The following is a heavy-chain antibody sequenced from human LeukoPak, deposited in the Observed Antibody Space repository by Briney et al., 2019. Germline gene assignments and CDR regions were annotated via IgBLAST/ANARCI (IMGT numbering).Heavy chain of an antibody. CDR3: ALLAVASDFDY. Sequence: PGGSLRLSCAVSEFPFSFYEMNWVRQAPGKGLEWVSNIGSSGTTIYYADSVKGRFSISRDNAKSSLYLQMNSLRVEDTAVYYCALLAVASDFDYWGQGALVTVSS. J-gene: IGHJ4*02. CDR2: IGSSGTTI. D-gene: IGHD6-19*01. CDR1: EFPFSFYE. V-gene: IGHV3-48*03.